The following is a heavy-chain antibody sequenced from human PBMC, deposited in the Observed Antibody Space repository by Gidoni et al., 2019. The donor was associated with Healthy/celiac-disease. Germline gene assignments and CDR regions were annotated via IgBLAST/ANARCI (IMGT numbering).Heavy chain of an antibody. V-gene: IGHV1-24*01. D-gene: IGHD5-12*01. CDR1: GYTLTELS. CDR2: FDPEDGET. Sequence: QVQLVQSGAEVKKPGASVKVSCKVSGYTLTELSMHWVRQAPGKGLEWMGGFDPEDGETIYAQKFQGRVTMTEDTSTDTAYMELSSLRSEDTAVYYCATPLAIRRDGYNWYPYAFDIWGQGTMVTVSS. CDR3: ATPLAIRRDGYNWYPYAFDI. J-gene: IGHJ3*02.